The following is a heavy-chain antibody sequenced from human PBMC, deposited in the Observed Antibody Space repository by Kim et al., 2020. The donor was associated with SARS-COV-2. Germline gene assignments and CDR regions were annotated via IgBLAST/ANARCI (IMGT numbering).Heavy chain of an antibody. D-gene: IGHD5-12*01. Sequence: YNPPLRSRVTISVDTSKNQFSLKLSSVTAADTAVYYCARRGYDEEGFDYWGQGTLVTVSS. CDR3: ARRGYDEEGFDY. V-gene: IGHV4-59*08. J-gene: IGHJ4*02.